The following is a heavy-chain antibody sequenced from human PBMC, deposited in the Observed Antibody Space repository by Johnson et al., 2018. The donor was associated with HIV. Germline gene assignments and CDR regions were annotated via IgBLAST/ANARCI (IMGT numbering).Heavy chain of an antibody. CDR1: GFTFSSFW. J-gene: IGHJ3*02. CDR2: INSNGTST. CDR3: ARHKAVADAFDI. V-gene: IGHV3-74*02. Sequence: VQLVESGGGLVQPGGSLRLSCAPSGFTFSSFWIHWVRQAPGKGLVWVSRINSNGTSTNYADSVKGRFTISRDNAKNTLYLQMNSLRAEDTAVYYCARHKAVADAFDIWGQGTVVTVS. D-gene: IGHD6-19*01.